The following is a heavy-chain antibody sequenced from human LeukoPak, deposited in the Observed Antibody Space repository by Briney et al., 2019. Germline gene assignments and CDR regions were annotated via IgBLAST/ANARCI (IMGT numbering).Heavy chain of an antibody. CDR2: INPNSGDT. CDR1: GYIFTGYY. Sequence: ASVKVSCKASGYIFTGYYMHWVRQAPGQGVEWMGWINPNSGDTHYAQKFQGRVTMTTDTSISTAYMELSRLKSDDTAVYYCARGAAAATNDAFYVWGQGTMVTVSS. V-gene: IGHV1-2*02. CDR3: ARGAAAATNDAFYV. D-gene: IGHD6-13*01. J-gene: IGHJ3*01.